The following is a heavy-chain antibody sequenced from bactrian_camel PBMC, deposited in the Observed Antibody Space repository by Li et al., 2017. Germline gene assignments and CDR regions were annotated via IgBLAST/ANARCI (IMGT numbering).Heavy chain of an antibody. CDR1: GYTVTPHS. CDR2: FDRDGDT. J-gene: IGHJ6*01. V-gene: IGHV3S42*01. Sequence: VQLVESGGGSVQAGGSPRLSCAASGYTVTPHSVGWFRQAPLREREAVAAFDRDGDTRYSDSVKGRFTISKDNAKNTLYLSMNRLQPEDTAMYYCASKLPFECYAEPWGTEFVYWGQGTQVTVS. CDR3: ASKLPFECYAEPWGTEFVY. D-gene: IGHD3*01.